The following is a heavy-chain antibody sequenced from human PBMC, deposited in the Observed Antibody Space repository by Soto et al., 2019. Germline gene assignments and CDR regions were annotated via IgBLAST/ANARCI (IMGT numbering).Heavy chain of an antibody. V-gene: IGHV1-69*01. Sequence: QVQLVQSGAEVKKPGSSVKVSCKVSGGTFSSHAISWVRQAPGQGLEWMGGIIPFFKATSFAQKFQGRVTITADDSTSTAYMDVYSLGSEDTAVYYCARDVPLNYYDGTFSYYAMDVWGQGTTVTVSS. J-gene: IGHJ6*02. D-gene: IGHD3-16*01. CDR1: GGTFSSHA. CDR3: ARDVPLNYYDGTFSYYAMDV. CDR2: IIPFFKAT.